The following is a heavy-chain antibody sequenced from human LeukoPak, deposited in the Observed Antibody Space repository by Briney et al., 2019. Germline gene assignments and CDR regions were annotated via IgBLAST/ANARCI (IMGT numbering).Heavy chain of an antibody. J-gene: IGHJ4*02. CDR3: ARDSATAAAAELDY. CDR2: INPNSGGT. CDR1: GYTFTGNY. Sequence: ASVKVSCKASGYTFTGNYIHWVQQAPGQGLEWMGWINPNSGGTKYAQKFQGRVTMTRDTSISTAYLELTWLKSDDTAVCFCARDSATAAAAELDYWGQGTLVTVSS. V-gene: IGHV1-2*02. D-gene: IGHD6-13*01.